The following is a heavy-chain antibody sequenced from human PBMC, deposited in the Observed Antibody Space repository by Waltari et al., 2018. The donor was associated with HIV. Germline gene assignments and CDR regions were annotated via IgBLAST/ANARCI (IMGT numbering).Heavy chain of an antibody. CDR2: IYSGGST. J-gene: IGHJ6*02. Sequence: EVQLVESGGGFIEPGGSLRLSCAASGFTIRDTYMSWVRQAPGKGLEWVSVIYSGGSTYYADSVKGRFTISRDNSKNTLSLHMNSLRAEDTAVYYCARDPRSSGYYGMDVWGQRATVTVSS. CDR1: GFTIRDTY. CDR3: ARDPRSSGYYGMDV. D-gene: IGHD1-26*01. V-gene: IGHV3-53*01.